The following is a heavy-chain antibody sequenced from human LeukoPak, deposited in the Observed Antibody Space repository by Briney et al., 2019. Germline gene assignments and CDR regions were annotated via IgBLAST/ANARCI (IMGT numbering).Heavy chain of an antibody. CDR3: GTTIPPFCYKFDRDV. Sequence: GGSLRLSCAASGFAFGNYAMTWVRQAPGKGLEWVSSIVPRAGNTYYADSVWGRFTISRDNSQNTLYLQMDRLRADDTAVYYCGTTIPPFCYKFDRDVWGQGTTVTVSS. CDR1: GFAFGNYA. V-gene: IGHV3-23*01. CDR2: IVPRAGNT. D-gene: IGHD2-2*02. J-gene: IGHJ6*02.